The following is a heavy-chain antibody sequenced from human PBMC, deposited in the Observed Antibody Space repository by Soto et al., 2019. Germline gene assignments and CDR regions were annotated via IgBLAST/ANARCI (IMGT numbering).Heavy chain of an antibody. J-gene: IGHJ6*02. Sequence: GASVKVSCKASGGTFSSYAISWVRQAPGQGLEWMGGIIPIFGTANYAQKFQGRVTITADESTSTAYMELSSLRSEDTAVYYCARDLGIVVVPAAVYYYYYGMDVWGQGTTVTVSS. D-gene: IGHD2-2*01. CDR3: ARDLGIVVVPAAVYYYYYGMDV. CDR2: IIPIFGTA. V-gene: IGHV1-69*13. CDR1: GGTFSSYA.